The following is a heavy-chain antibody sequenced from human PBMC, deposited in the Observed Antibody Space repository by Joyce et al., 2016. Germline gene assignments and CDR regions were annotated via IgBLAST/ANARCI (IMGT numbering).Heavy chain of an antibody. D-gene: IGHD2/OR15-2a*01. Sequence: VQLVQSGAEVKKPGSSVKVSCKVSGGNFYDYTITWGRQGPGQGLEWMGRIIPVVGVANYARKFRGRVALTADKSTATAYLELNSLRLDDTAMFFCTRGRIEYSKTFNAYDIWGQGTMVTVSS. CDR3: TRGRIEYSKTFNAYDI. J-gene: IGHJ3*02. CDR2: IIPVVGVA. V-gene: IGHV1-69*04. CDR1: GGNFYDYT.